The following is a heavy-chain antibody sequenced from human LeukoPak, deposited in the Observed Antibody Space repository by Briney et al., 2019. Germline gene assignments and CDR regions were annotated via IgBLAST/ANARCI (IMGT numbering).Heavy chain of an antibody. V-gene: IGHV3-23*01. D-gene: IGHD5-18*01. Sequence: PGGSLRLSCAASGFTFSAYAMTWVRQAPGKGLEWVSGISGHGDSTFYASSVKGRFTISRDNSKNTLYLQVNSLRAEDTAVYYCAKGNGYSYGRYYFDYWGQGTLVTVSS. CDR3: AKGNGYSYGRYYFDY. CDR2: ISGHGDST. CDR1: GFTFSAYA. J-gene: IGHJ4*02.